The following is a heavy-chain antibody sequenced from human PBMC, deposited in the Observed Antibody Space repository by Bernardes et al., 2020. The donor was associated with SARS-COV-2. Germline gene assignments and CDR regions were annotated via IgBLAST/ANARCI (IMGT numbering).Heavy chain of an antibody. CDR2: SSGQGDRYNT. CDR3: ARDQWRPYYDYEMDV. Sequence: GGSLRLSCAASGFTFSDHYMDCVRQAPGKGLEWVGGSSGQGDRYNTEYAVSVQGRFTISREDSKNSVYLQMNSLKIEDTAVYYCARDQWRPYYDYEMDVWGQGTKGTVS. D-gene: IGHD3-16*01. J-gene: IGHJ6*02. V-gene: IGHV3-72*01. CDR1: GFTFSDHY.